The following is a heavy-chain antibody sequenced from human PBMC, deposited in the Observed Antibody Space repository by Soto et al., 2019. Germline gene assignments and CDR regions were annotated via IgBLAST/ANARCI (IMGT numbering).Heavy chain of an antibody. J-gene: IGHJ4*02. CDR2: IWNDGNKK. V-gene: IGHV3-33*01. CDR1: GFAFSTHG. CDR3: ARDTWIVSPITSLDQ. D-gene: IGHD1-26*01. Sequence: GGSLSHTGAAVGFAFSTHGMHWVRQAPGKGLEWVALIWNDGNKKDYADSVKGQFTISRDNSKNIVYLRMDSLRVEDTAVYFCARDTWIVSPITSLDQWGQRDLVTVSS.